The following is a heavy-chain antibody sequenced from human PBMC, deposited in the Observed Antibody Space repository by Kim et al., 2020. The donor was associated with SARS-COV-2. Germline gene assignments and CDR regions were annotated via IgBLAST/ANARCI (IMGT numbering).Heavy chain of an antibody. V-gene: IGHV3-7*01. CDR1: GFTFGTYW. D-gene: IGHD4-17*01. Sequence: GGSLRLSCAASGFTFGTYWMSWVRQAPGKGLEWVANINQDGSEKDSVDSVKGRFTISRDNAKNSLYLHVNSLRAEDTVLYYCARSGEVYSDFPLDYWGLG. CDR2: INQDGSEK. CDR3: ARSGEVYSDFPLDY. J-gene: IGHJ4*02.